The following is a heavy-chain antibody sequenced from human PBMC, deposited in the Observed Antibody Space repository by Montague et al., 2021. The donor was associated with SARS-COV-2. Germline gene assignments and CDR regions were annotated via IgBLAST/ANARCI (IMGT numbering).Heavy chain of an antibody. CDR2: IYFSGST. D-gene: IGHD3-22*01. CDR3: ARHGRFSVIVNTPRGAFDI. J-gene: IGHJ3*02. Sequence: SETLSLTCTVYGVTISSYYWSWIRQPQGKGLEWIGCIYFSGSTNYKPALKSRVTISVATSKNQFSLKLSSATAADTAVYYCARHGRFSVIVNTPRGAFDIWGPVTMFTVSS. V-gene: IGHV4-59*08. CDR1: GVTISSYY.